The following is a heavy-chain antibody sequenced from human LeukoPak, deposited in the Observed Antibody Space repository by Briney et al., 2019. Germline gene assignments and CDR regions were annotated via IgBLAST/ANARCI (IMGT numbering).Heavy chain of an antibody. CDR3: AKGFWRGYHPDY. CDR2: IYYRGST. V-gene: IGHV4-39*01. CDR1: GGSISSNDYY. D-gene: IGHD3-3*01. J-gene: IGHJ4*02. Sequence: PSETLSLTCTVSGGSISSNDYYWGWIRQPPGKGLEWIGSIYYRGSTYYNPSLKSRLTISVDTSKNQFSLKLSSVTAADTAVYYCAKGFWRGYHPDYWGQGTLVTVSS.